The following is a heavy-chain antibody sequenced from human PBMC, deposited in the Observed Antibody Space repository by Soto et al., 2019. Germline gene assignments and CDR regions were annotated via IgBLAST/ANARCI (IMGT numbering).Heavy chain of an antibody. D-gene: IGHD6-19*01. CDR2: INAGNGNT. J-gene: IGHJ4*02. CDR1: GYTFTSYA. Sequence: GPSVKVSCKASGYTFTSYAMHWVRLAPGQRLEWMGWINAGNGNTKYSQKFQGRVTITRDTSASTAYMELSSLRSEDTAVYYCARDFPIAVAVHFDYWGQGTLVTLSS. V-gene: IGHV1-3*01. CDR3: ARDFPIAVAVHFDY.